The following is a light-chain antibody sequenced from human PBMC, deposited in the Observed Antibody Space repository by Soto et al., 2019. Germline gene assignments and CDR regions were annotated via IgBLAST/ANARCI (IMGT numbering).Light chain of an antibody. V-gene: IGLV2-8*01. J-gene: IGLJ2*01. CDR2: EVN. Sequence: QSALTQPPSASGSPGQSVTISCTGTSSDIGGYNFVSWYQQHTGKAHKLMIDEVNKRRSGVPDRFSGSKSGNTASLTVSGLKAEDEADYYCSSYADTNNLVFGGGTKLTVL. CDR1: SSDIGGYNF. CDR3: SSYADTNNLV.